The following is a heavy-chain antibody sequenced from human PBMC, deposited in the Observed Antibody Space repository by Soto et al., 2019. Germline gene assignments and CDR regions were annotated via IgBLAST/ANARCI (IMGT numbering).Heavy chain of an antibody. Sequence: PGGSLRLSCAASGFTFDDYAMHWVRQAPGKGLEWVSGISWNGGSIGYADSVKGRFTISRDNAKNSLYLQMNSLRAEDTALYYCAKNCGTSYYYYMDVWGKGTTVTVSS. D-gene: IGHD2-21*01. CDR3: AKNCGTSYYYYMDV. CDR2: ISWNGGSI. CDR1: GFTFDDYA. J-gene: IGHJ6*03. V-gene: IGHV3-9*01.